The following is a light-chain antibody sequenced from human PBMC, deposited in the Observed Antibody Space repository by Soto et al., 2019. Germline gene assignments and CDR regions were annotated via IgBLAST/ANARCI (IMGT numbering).Light chain of an antibody. CDR1: QSVSSNH. J-gene: IGKJ1*01. V-gene: IGKV3-20*01. CDR2: GGS. Sequence: DIVLTQSPGTLSLSPGXRATLSCRASQSVSSNHLAWYQQKPGQAPRLLIYGGSSRATGIPVRFSGSGSETDFTLTITRLEPEDFAVYYCQKNSSSRTSVHGTKVGI. CDR3: QKNSSSRT.